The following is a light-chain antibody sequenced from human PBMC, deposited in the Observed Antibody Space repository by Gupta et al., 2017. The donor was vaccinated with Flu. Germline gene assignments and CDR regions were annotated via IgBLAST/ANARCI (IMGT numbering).Light chain of an antibody. CDR1: QSIDTG. V-gene: IGKV1-5*03. CDR2: KAS. CDR3: QNDNMS. J-gene: IGKJ1*01. Sequence: TQSPSTLSASVGDRVTITCRASQSIDTGLTWYKQKQGRAPKVLIYKASRLESGVPSRFSGSGSGTEFTLTISSLQPYDVSTYYRQNDNMSFGQGTKVEIK.